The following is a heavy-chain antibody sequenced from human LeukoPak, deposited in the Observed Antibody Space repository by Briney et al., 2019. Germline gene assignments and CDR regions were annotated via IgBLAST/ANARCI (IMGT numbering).Heavy chain of an antibody. J-gene: IGHJ4*02. D-gene: IGHD3-10*01. CDR3: ARLRGANYFDY. CDR1: GYSFTAFW. Sequence: GESLQISCKASGYSFTAFWIGWVRQMPGKGLEWMGIIYPGDSDIRYSPAFEGQVTISVDKSISTAYLQWSSLKASDTAMYYCARLRGANYFDYWGQGTLVTVSS. CDR2: IYPGDSDI. V-gene: IGHV5-51*01.